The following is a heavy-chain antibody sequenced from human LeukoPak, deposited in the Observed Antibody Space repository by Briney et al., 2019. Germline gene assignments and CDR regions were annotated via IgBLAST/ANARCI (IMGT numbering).Heavy chain of an antibody. D-gene: IGHD3-10*01. J-gene: IGHJ6*02. V-gene: IGHV4-59*01. CDR2: IYYSGST. CDR1: GGSISSYY. CDR3: ARLYYYGSGSYYPGYYYYYGMDV. Sequence: SETLSLTCTVSGGSISSYYWSWIRQPPGKGLEWIGYIYYSGSTNYNPSLKSRVTISVDTSKNQFSLKLSSVTAADTALYYCARLYYYGSGSYYPGYYYYYGMDVWGQGTTVTVSS.